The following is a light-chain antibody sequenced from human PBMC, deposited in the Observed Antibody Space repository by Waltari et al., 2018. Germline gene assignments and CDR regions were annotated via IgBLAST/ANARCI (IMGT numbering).Light chain of an antibody. CDR2: ATS. V-gene: IGKV1-39*01. Sequence: DVQMTQSPSSLSASIGDRVTINCRASRSVSGYLNWYQQKPGKVPKLRIYATSTLHSGVPSRFSGSGSGTDYTLTISSLQPEDFATYYCQQSHSSPLTFGGGTKVVIK. CDR3: QQSHSSPLT. CDR1: RSVSGY. J-gene: IGKJ4*01.